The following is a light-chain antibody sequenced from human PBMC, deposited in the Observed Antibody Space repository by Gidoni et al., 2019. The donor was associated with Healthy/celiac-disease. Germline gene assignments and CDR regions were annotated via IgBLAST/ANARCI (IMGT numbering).Light chain of an antibody. CDR1: QSVSSN. CDR3: QQYNNWPPLT. CDR2: GAS. J-gene: IGKJ4*01. V-gene: IGKV3-15*01. Sequence: ELVMTPSPATLSVSPGERATLSCRASQSVSSNLAWYQQKPGQAPRPLIYGASTRAPGIPARFSGSGSGTEFTLTISSLQSEDFAVYYCQQYNNWPPLTFGGGTKVEIK.